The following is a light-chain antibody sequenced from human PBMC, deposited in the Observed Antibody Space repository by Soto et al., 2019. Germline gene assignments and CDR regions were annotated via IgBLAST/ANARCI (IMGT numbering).Light chain of an antibody. CDR3: QSYDSSLSGVV. CDR1: SSNIGAGYD. J-gene: IGLJ2*01. V-gene: IGLV1-40*01. CDR2: GNS. Sequence: QSVLTQPPSVSVAPGQRVTISCTGSSSNIGAGYDVHWYQQLPGTAPKLLIYGNSNRPSGVPDRFSGSKSGTSASLAITGLKAEDEAYYYCQSYDSSLSGVVFGGGTKLTVL.